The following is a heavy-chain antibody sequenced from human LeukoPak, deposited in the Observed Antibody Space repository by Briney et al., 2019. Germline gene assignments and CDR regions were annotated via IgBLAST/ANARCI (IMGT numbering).Heavy chain of an antibody. CDR2: IYHSGST. CDR3: AREYLGSRFFDWLLYMDY. D-gene: IGHD3-3*01. Sequence: KPSETLSLTCTVSGYSISSGYYWGWIRQPPGKGLEWIGSIYHSGSTYYNPSLKSRVTISVDTSKNQFSLKLSSVTAADTAVYYCAREYLGSRFFDWLLYMDYWGQGSLVTVSS. J-gene: IGHJ4*02. V-gene: IGHV4-38-2*02. CDR1: GYSISSGYY.